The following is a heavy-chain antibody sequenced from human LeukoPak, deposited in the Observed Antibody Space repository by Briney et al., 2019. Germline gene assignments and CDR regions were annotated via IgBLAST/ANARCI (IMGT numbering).Heavy chain of an antibody. CDR3: ARDIDSSGWDPPDAFDI. CDR1: GFTFSSYA. CDR2: ISGSGGST. J-gene: IGHJ3*02. Sequence: PGGSLRLSCAASGFTFSSYAMSWVRQAPGKGLEWVSAISGSGGSTYYADSVKGRFTISRDNSKNTLYLQMNSLRAEDTAVYYCARDIDSSGWDPPDAFDIWGQGTQVTVSS. D-gene: IGHD3-22*01. V-gene: IGHV3-23*01.